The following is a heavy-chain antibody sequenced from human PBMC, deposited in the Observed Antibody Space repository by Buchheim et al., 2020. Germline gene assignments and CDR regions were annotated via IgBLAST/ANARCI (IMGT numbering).Heavy chain of an antibody. Sequence: QVQLVQSGAEVKKPGASVKVSCKASGYSFTNYGIHWVRQAPGQRLEWMGWINTDNGDTKYSQKFQGRVTITRDTSASTGYMELSSLTSEDTAIYYCARLRLWLLDYWGQGAL. V-gene: IGHV1-3*04. CDR1: GYSFTNYG. CDR3: ARLRLWLLDY. J-gene: IGHJ4*02. D-gene: IGHD5-18*01. CDR2: INTDNGDT.